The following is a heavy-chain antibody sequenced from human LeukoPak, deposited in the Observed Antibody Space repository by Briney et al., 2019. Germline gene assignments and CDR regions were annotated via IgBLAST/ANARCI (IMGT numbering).Heavy chain of an antibody. Sequence: PSETLSLTCTVSGGSISSGGYYWSWIRQHPGKGLEWIGYIYYSGSTYYNPSLKSRVTISVDTSKNQFSLKLSSVTAADTAVYYCARELQQLANYFDYWGQGTLVTVSS. CDR1: GGSISSGGYY. J-gene: IGHJ4*02. D-gene: IGHD6-13*01. V-gene: IGHV4-31*03. CDR2: IYYSGST. CDR3: ARELQQLANYFDY.